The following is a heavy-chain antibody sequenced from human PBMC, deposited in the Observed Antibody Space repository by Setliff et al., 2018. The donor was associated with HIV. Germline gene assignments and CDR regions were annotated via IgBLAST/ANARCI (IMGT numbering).Heavy chain of an antibody. J-gene: IGHJ4*02. D-gene: IGHD6-13*01. V-gene: IGHV4-59*12. CDR2: IYYSGST. CDR1: GGSISSYY. Sequence: PSETLSLTCTVSGGSISSYYWSWIRQPPGKGLEWIGYIYYSGSTNYNPSLKSRVTISVDTSKNQFSLKLSSVTAADTAVYYCARGGLTAAGTLLLVGYFDYWGQGTLVTVSS. CDR3: ARGGLTAAGTLLLVGYFDY.